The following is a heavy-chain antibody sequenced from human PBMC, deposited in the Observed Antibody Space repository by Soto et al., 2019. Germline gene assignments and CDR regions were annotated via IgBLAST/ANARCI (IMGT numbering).Heavy chain of an antibody. CDR1: GDTFPSCY. CDR2: INPHGGST. Sequence: SSVHVSCKSPGDTFPSCYLNWGRQAPGQAPEWMGVINPHGGSTKHAQKFQGRITMTRDTSRSTVYMELSSLRSDDTAIYYCARSSGGNFGIIIEGSNWFDPWGQGTLVTVSS. J-gene: IGHJ5*02. CDR3: ARSSGGNFGIIIEGSNWFDP. V-gene: IGHV1-46*01. D-gene: IGHD3-3*01.